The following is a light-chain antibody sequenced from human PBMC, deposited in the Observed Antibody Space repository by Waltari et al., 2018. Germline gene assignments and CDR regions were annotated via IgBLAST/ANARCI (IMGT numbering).Light chain of an antibody. CDR1: QGIKSW. Sequence: DIQMTQSPTSVSASVGDRVTITCGASQGIKSWLVWYQQKPGQAPKFLISAASSLEGGVPSRFSASGSGTDFTLTISSLQPEDFATYYCQQASRLPITFGQGTRLEIK. V-gene: IGKV1D-12*01. CDR3: QQASRLPIT. J-gene: IGKJ5*01. CDR2: AAS.